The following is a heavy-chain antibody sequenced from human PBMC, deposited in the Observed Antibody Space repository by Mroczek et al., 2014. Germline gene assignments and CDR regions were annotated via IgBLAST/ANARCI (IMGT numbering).Heavy chain of an antibody. J-gene: IGHJ4*02. D-gene: IGHD6-19*01. CDR3: AKPSIAVPWDAPFDY. CDR2: ISWNSGSI. CDR1: GFTFDDYA. Sequence: VQLVESGGGLVQPGRSLRLSCAASGFTFDDYAMHWVRQAPGKGLEWVSGISWNSGSIGYADSVKGRFTISRDNAKNSLYLQMNSLRAEDTALYYCAKPSIAVPWDAPFDYWGQGTLVTVSS. V-gene: IGHV3-9*01.